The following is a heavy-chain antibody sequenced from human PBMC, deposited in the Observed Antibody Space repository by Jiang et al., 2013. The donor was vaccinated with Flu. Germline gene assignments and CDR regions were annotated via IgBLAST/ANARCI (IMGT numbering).Heavy chain of an antibody. CDR2: ISAYNGNT. CDR3: ARFGGSYYGYYYGMDV. V-gene: IGHV1-18*01. Sequence: GQGLEWMGWISAYNGNTNYAQKLQGRVTMTTDTSTSTAYMELRSLRSDDTAVYYCARFGGSYYGYYYGMDVWGQGTTVTVSS. D-gene: IGHD1-26*01. J-gene: IGHJ6*02.